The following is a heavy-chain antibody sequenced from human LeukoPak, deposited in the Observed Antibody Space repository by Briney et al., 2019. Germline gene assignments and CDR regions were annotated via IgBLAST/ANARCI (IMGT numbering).Heavy chain of an antibody. V-gene: IGHV1-69*04. CDR1: GGTFSSYA. Sequence: GASVKVSCKASGGTFSSYAISWVRQAPGQGLEWMGRIIPILGIANYAQKFQGRVTITADKSTSTAYMELSSLRSEDTAVYYCARDLEMATTPLAGDYWGQGTLVTVSS. D-gene: IGHD5-24*01. J-gene: IGHJ4*02. CDR2: IIPILGIA. CDR3: ARDLEMATTPLAGDY.